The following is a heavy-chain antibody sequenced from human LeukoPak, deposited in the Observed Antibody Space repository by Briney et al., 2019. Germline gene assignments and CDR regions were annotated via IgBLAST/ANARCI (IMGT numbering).Heavy chain of an antibody. D-gene: IGHD1-26*01. CDR1: GGSISSGSYY. CDR2: IYYSGST. CDR3: ARTSGSSQGVIFDY. V-gene: IGHV4-61*01. Sequence: PSQTLSLTCTVSGGSISSGSYYWSWIRQPPGKGLEWIGYIYYSGSTNYNPSLKSRITISVDTSKNQFSLKLSSVTAADTAVYYCARTSGSSQGVIFDYWGQGTLVTVSS. J-gene: IGHJ4*02.